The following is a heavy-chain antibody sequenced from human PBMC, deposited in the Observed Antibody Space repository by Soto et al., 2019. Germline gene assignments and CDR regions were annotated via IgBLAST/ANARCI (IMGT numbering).Heavy chain of an antibody. Sequence: SETLSLTCSVSGDSVSSYNYYWTWIRQSPGKGLEWVGYIYSSGSTKYNPSLKSRVTISLHTSSNQFSLNLTSVTAADTAVYYCARDIRGYSRAFDFWGQGTLVTVSS. CDR2: IYSSGST. V-gene: IGHV4-61*01. CDR3: ARDIRGYSRAFDF. CDR1: GDSVSSYNYY. D-gene: IGHD5-18*01. J-gene: IGHJ4*01.